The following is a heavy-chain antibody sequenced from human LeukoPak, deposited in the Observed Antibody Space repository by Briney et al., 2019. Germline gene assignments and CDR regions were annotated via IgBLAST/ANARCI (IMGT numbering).Heavy chain of an antibody. V-gene: IGHV3-30-3*01. Sequence: GGSLRLSCAASGFTFSSYAMSWVRQAPGKGLEWVAVISYDGSNKYYADSVKGRFTISRDNSKNTLYLQMNSLRAEDTAVYYCARDENDILTGMFDYWGQGTLVTVSS. CDR3: ARDENDILTGMFDY. J-gene: IGHJ4*02. CDR1: GFTFSSYA. D-gene: IGHD3-9*01. CDR2: ISYDGSNK.